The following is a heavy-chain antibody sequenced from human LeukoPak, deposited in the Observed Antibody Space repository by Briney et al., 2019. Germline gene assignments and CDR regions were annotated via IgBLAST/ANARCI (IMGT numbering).Heavy chain of an antibody. CDR3: ERELRGWELLYFDY. CDR1: GGSISSYY. V-gene: IGHV4-4*07. J-gene: IGHJ4*02. D-gene: IGHD1-26*01. Sequence: SETLSLTCTVSGGSISSYYWSWIRQPAGKGLEWIGRIYTSGSTNYNPSLKSRVTISVDPPKKQFSLKMRFVTGADTAVYYCERELRGWELLYFDYWGQGTLVTVSS. CDR2: IYTSGST.